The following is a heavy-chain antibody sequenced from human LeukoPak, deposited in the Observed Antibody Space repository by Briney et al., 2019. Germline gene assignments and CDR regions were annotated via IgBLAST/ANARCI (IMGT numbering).Heavy chain of an antibody. CDR2: LDPEDGET. J-gene: IGHJ4*02. Sequence: ASVKVSCKVSGYTLTELSMHWVRQAPGKGLEWMGGLDPEDGETIYAHKFQGRVIMTEDTSTDTASMELSSLRSEDTAVYYCATVVVTAPGEDYFDYWGQGTLVTDS. D-gene: IGHD2-21*02. CDR3: ATVVVTAPGEDYFDY. V-gene: IGHV1-24*01. CDR1: GYTLTELS.